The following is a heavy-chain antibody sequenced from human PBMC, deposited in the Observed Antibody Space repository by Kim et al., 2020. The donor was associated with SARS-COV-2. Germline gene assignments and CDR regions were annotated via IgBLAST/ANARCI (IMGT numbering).Heavy chain of an antibody. CDR3: ARTRRGVLLDAFDI. J-gene: IGHJ3*02. D-gene: IGHD3-10*01. CDR1: GGSISSYY. Sequence: SETLSLTCTVSGGSISSYYWSWIRQPPGKGLEWIGYIYYSGSTNYNPSLKSRVTISVDTSKNQFSLKLSSVTAADTAVYYCARTRRGVLLDAFDIWGQGT. CDR2: IYYSGST. V-gene: IGHV4-59*01.